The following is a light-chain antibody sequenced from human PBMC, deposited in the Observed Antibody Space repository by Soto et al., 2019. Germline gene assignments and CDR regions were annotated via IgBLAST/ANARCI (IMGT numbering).Light chain of an antibody. CDR1: QGISTY. V-gene: IGKV1-39*01. J-gene: IGKJ1*01. CDR3: QEIYSTTWT. Sequence: DIQMTQSPSSLSASVGDRVTITCRASQGISTYLNWFQQKPGKAPKLLIYAAYSLQSQVPSRFSGSGSETDFTLTISSLQPEDFATNSCQEIYSTTWTFGQGTKVEIK. CDR2: AAY.